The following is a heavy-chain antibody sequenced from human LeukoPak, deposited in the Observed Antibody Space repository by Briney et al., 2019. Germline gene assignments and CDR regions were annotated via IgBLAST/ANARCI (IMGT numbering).Heavy chain of an antibody. J-gene: IGHJ4*02. Sequence: PSETLSLTCTVSGGSISSYYWSWIRQPPGKGLEWIGYIYYSGSTNYNPSLKSRVTISVDTSKNQFSLRLSSVTAADTAVYYCARGGGGYYDSSGYYPALGYWGQGTLVTVSS. CDR2: IYYSGST. D-gene: IGHD3-22*01. V-gene: IGHV4-59*01. CDR3: ARGGGGYYDSSGYYPALGY. CDR1: GGSISSYY.